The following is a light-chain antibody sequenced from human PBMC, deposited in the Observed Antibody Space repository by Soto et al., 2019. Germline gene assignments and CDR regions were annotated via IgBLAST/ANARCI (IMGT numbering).Light chain of an antibody. CDR3: CPYTASSPHVV. Sequence: QSALTQPASVSGSPGQSITISCTGTSSDVGGYNYVSWYQQHPGKAPKLMIYDVSNRPSGVSNRFSGSKSGNTASLTISGLQAEDEADYYCCPYTASSPHVVFGGGTKLTVL. CDR2: DVS. V-gene: IGLV2-14*01. CDR1: SSDVGGYNY. J-gene: IGLJ2*01.